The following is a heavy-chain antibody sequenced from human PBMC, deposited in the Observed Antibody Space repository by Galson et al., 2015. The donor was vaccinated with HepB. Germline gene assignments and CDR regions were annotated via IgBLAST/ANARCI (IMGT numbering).Heavy chain of an antibody. CDR3: ARDSNWNFDY. D-gene: IGHD1-1*01. Sequence: SLRLSCATPGFTFTSYNMHWVRQSPVKGLERVAIIRDNGKTASYADSVKGRFTISRDNTKNTLSLQMNSLRPEDTAVYYCARDSNWNFDYWGQGTRVTVTS. CDR2: IRDNGKTA. CDR1: GFTFTSYN. J-gene: IGHJ4*02. V-gene: IGHV3-30*01.